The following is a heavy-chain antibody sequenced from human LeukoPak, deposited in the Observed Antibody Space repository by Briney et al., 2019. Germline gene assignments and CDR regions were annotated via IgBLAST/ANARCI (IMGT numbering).Heavy chain of an antibody. CDR2: IRYDGSNK. Sequence: AGGSLRLSCAASGSTFSSYGMHWVRQAPGKGLEWVAFIRYDGSNKYYADSVKGRFTISRDNSKDTLYLQMNSLRAEDTAVYYCARGAHKRDDYGGFFDYWGQGTLVTVSS. V-gene: IGHV3-30*02. CDR3: ARGAHKRDDYGGFFDY. CDR1: GSTFSSYG. J-gene: IGHJ4*02. D-gene: IGHD4-23*01.